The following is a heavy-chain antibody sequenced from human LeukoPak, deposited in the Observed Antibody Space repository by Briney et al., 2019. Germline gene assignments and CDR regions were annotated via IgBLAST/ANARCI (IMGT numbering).Heavy chain of an antibody. D-gene: IGHD5-18*01. CDR2: IYYSGST. CDR3: ASLTPPQLWLLGYAFDT. Sequence: SETLSLTCTVSGGSISSYYWSWIRQPPGKGLEWIGYIYYSGSTNYNPSLKSRVTISVDTSKNQFSLKLSSVTAADTAVYYCASLTPPQLWLLGYAFDTWGQGTMVTVSS. J-gene: IGHJ3*02. CDR1: GGSISSYY. V-gene: IGHV4-59*08.